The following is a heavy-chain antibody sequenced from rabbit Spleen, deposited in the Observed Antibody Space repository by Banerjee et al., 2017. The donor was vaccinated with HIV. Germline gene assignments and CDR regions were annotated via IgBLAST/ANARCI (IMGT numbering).Heavy chain of an antibody. CDR1: GFTLSSYYM. V-gene: IGHV1S45*01. CDR2: IYAGSSDST. D-gene: IGHD2-1*01. J-gene: IGHJ4*01. Sequence: QEQLKESGGGLVQPGGSLKLSCKASGFTLSSYYMNWVRQAPGKGLECIACIYAGSSDSTYYANWAKGRFTISKASSTTVTLQMTSLTVADTATYFCARGSATMTMVITGYYLNLWGQGTLVTVS. CDR3: ARGSATMTMVITGYYLNL.